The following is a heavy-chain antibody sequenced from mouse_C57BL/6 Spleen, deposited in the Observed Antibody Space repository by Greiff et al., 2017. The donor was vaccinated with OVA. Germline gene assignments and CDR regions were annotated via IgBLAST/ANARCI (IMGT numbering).Heavy chain of an antibody. CDR3: ARPDGYGGFAY. V-gene: IGHV5-17*01. CDR2: ISSGSSTI. J-gene: IGHJ3*01. D-gene: IGHD2-3*01. Sequence: EVKLVESGGGLVKPGGSLKLSCAASGFTFSDYGMHWVRQAPEKGLEWVAYISSGSSTIYYADTVKGRFTISRDNAKNTLFLQMTSLRSEDTAMYYCARPDGYGGFAYWGQGTLVTVSA. CDR1: GFTFSDYG.